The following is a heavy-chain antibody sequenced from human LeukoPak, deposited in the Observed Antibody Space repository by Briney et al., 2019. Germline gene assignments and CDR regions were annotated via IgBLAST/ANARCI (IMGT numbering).Heavy chain of an antibody. CDR2: IYGGSST. Sequence: PSETLSLTCSVSGASISSSGYYWGWVRQAPGKGLEWVSVIYGGSSTYNADSVKGRFTISRDNSKNTLFLQMNSLRAEDTAVYYCARASKVEAFDIWGQGTMVTVSS. V-gene: IGHV3-66*01. CDR3: ARASKVEAFDI. J-gene: IGHJ3*02. D-gene: IGHD2-15*01. CDR1: GASISSSGYY.